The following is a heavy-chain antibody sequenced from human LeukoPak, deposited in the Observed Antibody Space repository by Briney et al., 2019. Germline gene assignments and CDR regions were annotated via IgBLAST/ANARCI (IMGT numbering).Heavy chain of an antibody. CDR2: ISGSGGST. D-gene: IGHD2/OR15-2a*01. J-gene: IGHJ6*02. CDR3: AKDLGHSTTFNGMDV. Sequence: GGSLRLSCAASGFTYSSYAMSWVRQAPGKGLEWVSAISGSGGSTYYADSVKGRFTISRDNSKNTLYLQMNSLRAEDTAVYYCAKDLGHSTTFNGMDVWGQGTTVTVSS. CDR1: GFTYSSYA. V-gene: IGHV3-23*01.